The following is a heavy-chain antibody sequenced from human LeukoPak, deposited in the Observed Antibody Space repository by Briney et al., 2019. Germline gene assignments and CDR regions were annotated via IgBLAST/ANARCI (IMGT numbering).Heavy chain of an antibody. Sequence: PSETLSLTCTVSGGSISSSSYYWGWIRQPPGKGLEWIGSIYYSGSTYYNPSLKSRVTISVDTSKNQFSLKLSSVTAADTAVYYCASQTFWSGPHDAFDIWGQGTMVTVSS. J-gene: IGHJ3*02. D-gene: IGHD3-3*01. V-gene: IGHV4-39*07. CDR3: ASQTFWSGPHDAFDI. CDR1: GGSISSSSYY. CDR2: IYYSGST.